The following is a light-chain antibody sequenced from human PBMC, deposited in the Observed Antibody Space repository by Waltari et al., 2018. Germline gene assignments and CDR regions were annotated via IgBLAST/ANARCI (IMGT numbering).Light chain of an antibody. Sequence: EIELTQSPATLSLSPGERATPSCRASQSVSTSLACYQQKPGQAPRLLIHDASNRATGTPARFSGSGSGTDFTLTIGSLEPEDFAVYYCQQHGKWPLSFGGGTKVEI. J-gene: IGKJ4*01. CDR2: DAS. CDR3: QQHGKWPLS. V-gene: IGKV3-11*01. CDR1: QSVSTS.